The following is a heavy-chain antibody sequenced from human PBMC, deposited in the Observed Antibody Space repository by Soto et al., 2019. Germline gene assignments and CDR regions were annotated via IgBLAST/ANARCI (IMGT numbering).Heavy chain of an antibody. Sequence: GGSLRLSCAASGFTFSSYGMHWVRQAPGKGLEWVAVISYDGSNKYYADSVKGRFTISRDNSKNTLYLQMNSLRAEDTAVYYCAKDRFDYWGQGSQVTVS. V-gene: IGHV3-30*18. CDR3: AKDRFDY. J-gene: IGHJ4*02. CDR2: ISYDGSNK. CDR1: GFTFSSYG.